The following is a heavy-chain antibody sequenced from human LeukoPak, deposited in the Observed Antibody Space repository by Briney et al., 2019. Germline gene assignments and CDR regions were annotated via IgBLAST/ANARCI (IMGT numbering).Heavy chain of an antibody. Sequence: GGSLRLSCAASGFTFSTYSMNWVRQAPGKGLEWVSSISSSSSYIYYADSVKGRFTISRDNAKNSLYLQMNSLRAEDTAVYYRARDDGAGGPSDYWGQGTLVSVSS. CDR3: ARDDGAGGPSDY. D-gene: IGHD3-10*01. CDR2: ISSSSSYI. J-gene: IGHJ4*02. V-gene: IGHV3-21*01. CDR1: GFTFSTYS.